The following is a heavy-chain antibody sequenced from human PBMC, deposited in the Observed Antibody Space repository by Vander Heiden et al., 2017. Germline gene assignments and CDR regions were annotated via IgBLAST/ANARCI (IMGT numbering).Heavy chain of an antibody. D-gene: IGHD3-9*01. CDR1: GGSISDYY. J-gene: IGHJ4*02. V-gene: IGHV4-59*08. CDR2: VSNSGTT. Sequence: QVHLQESGPGLVKPSETLSLTGTVSGGSISDYYWTWIRQPPGKGLEWIAYVSNSGTTNYNPSLKSRVSISLDTSKNQFSLNLSSVTAADTAIYYCARMPHYDIMTGIDYWGQGTLVTVSS. CDR3: ARMPHYDIMTGIDY.